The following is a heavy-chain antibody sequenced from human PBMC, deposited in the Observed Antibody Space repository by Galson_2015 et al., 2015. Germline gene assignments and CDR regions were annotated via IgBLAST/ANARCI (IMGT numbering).Heavy chain of an antibody. CDR1: GFTFSSYS. D-gene: IGHD6-13*01. CDR3: AGDREAVRGFELSGYSSSWYSWFDP. J-gene: IGHJ5*02. CDR2: ISSSRSYI. V-gene: IGHV3-21*01. Sequence: SLRLSCAASGFTFSSYSMNWVRQAPGKGLEWVSPISSSRSYIYYADSVKGRFTISRDNAKNSLYLQMNSLRAEDTAVYYCAGDREAVRGFELSGYSSSWYSWFDPWGQGTLVPVSS.